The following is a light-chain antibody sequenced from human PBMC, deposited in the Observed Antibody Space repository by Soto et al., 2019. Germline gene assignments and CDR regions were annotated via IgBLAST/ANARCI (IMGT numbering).Light chain of an antibody. CDR3: AVCDDSLAGRV. Sequence: QSVLTQPPSASGTPGQRVTISCSGSSSNIGTNAVTWYQHLPGTAPKLLLYGQNQRRAGVPDRFSGSKSGTSASLAISGLQSEDEADYYCAVCDDSLAGRVFGGGTKVTVL. CDR2: GQN. J-gene: IGLJ2*01. CDR1: SSNIGTNA. V-gene: IGLV1-44*01.